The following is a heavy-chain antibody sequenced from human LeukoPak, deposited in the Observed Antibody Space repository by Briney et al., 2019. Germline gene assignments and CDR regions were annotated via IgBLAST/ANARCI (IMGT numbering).Heavy chain of an antibody. J-gene: IGHJ3*01. V-gene: IGHV3-7*03. CDR2: IKEDGSQK. Sequence: GGSLRLSCAAAGFTFSNYWMSWVRQAPGKGLEWVANIKEDGSQKYYVDSMKGRLTISRDNAKNSVYLQMNSLTAEDTAVYYCARDIPDCSGASCYTRNAFDVWGPGTMVTVSS. D-gene: IGHD2-15*01. CDR3: ARDIPDCSGASCYTRNAFDV. CDR1: GFTFSNYW.